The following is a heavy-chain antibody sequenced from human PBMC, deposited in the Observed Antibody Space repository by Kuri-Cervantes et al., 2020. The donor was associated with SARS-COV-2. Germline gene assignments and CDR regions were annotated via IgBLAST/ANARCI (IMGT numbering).Heavy chain of an antibody. J-gene: IGHJ4*01. D-gene: IGHD6-13*01. V-gene: IGHV3-30*02. Sequence: GESLKISCAASGFTFSSYGMHWVRQAPGKGLEWVAFIRYDGSNKYYADSVKGRFTISRDNSKNTLYLQMNSLRAEDTAVYYCAKDRKQIAAAGLDYWGQEPWSPSPQ. CDR1: GFTFSSYG. CDR2: IRYDGSNK. CDR3: AKDRKQIAAAGLDY.